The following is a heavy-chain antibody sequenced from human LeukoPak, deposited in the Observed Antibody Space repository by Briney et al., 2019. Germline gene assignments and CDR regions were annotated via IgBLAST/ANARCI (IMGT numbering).Heavy chain of an antibody. CDR2: LNWVGAST. D-gene: IGHD1-26*01. J-gene: IGHJ4*02. CDR1: AFTFDDYG. Sequence: GGSLTLPCAASAFTFDDYGMRWVRQAPGKGLEWVSGLNWVGASTGYADSVKGRFTISRDNAKNSLYLQMNRLRAEDTALYYCARGGGSYSAFFDYWGQGTLVTVSS. V-gene: IGHV3-20*04. CDR3: ARGGGSYSAFFDY.